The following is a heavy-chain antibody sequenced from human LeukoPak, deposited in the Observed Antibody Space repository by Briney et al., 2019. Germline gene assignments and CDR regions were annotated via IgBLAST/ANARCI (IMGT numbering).Heavy chain of an antibody. CDR1: GFTFSSYG. CDR3: AKDYRKDAFDI. V-gene: IGHV3-30*18. J-gene: IGHJ3*02. D-gene: IGHD4-11*01. Sequence: GRSLRLSCAASGFTFSSYGMHWVRQAPGKGLEWVAVISYDGGNKYYADSVKGRFTISRDNSKNTLYLQMNSLRAEDTAVYYCAKDYRKDAFDIWGQGTMVTVSS. CDR2: ISYDGGNK.